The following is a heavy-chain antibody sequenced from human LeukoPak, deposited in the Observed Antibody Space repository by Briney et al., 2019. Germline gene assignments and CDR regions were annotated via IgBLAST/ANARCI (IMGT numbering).Heavy chain of an antibody. J-gene: IGHJ5*02. CDR3: AAAPYYHEDSGYYYFDP. CDR1: GFTFSTSA. CDR2: IVVGSGNA. Sequence: GASVKVSCKASGFTFSTSAVQWVRQARGQRLEWVGWIVVGSGNANYAQKFQGRVTITRDMSTRTSHMELSSLRSEDTAVYYCAAAPYYHEDSGYYYFDPWGQGTLVTVSS. V-gene: IGHV1-58*01. D-gene: IGHD3-22*01.